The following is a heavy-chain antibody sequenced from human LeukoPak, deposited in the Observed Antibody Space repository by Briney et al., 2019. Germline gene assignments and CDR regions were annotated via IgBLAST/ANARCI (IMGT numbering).Heavy chain of an antibody. CDR1: GFTFSSYG. J-gene: IGHJ6*02. D-gene: IGHD3-9*01. CDR2: ISYDGSNK. V-gene: IGHV3-30*18. CDR3: AKVYYDILTGYRVDGMDV. Sequence: PGRSLRLSCAASGFTFSSYGMHWVRQAPGKGLEWVAVISYDGSNKYYADSVKGRFTISRDNSKNTLYLQMNSLRAEDTAVYYCAKVYYDILTGYRVDGMDVWGQGTTVTVSS.